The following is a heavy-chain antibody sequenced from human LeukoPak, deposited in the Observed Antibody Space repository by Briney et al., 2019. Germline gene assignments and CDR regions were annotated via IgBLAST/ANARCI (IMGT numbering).Heavy chain of an antibody. Sequence: SVKVSCKASGFTFTSSAMQWVRQARGQRLEWIGWIVVGSGNTNYAQKFQERVTITRDMSTSTAYMELSSLRSEDTAVYYCAADHDPAYCGGACLTNWGQATLVTVSS. CDR1: GFTFTSSA. CDR2: IVVGSGNT. J-gene: IGHJ4*02. D-gene: IGHD2-21*02. CDR3: AADHDPAYCGGACLTN. V-gene: IGHV1-58*02.